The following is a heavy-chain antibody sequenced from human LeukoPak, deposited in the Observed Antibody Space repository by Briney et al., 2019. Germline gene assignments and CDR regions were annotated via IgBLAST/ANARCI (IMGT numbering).Heavy chain of an antibody. Sequence: PGGSLRLSCTASGFTFSSYGMRWVRQAPGKGLEWVAFIRYDGSNKYYADSVKGRFTISRDNSKNTLYLQTNSLRAEDTAVYYCAKGDLEWSHREPPVFDYWGQGTLVTVSS. J-gene: IGHJ4*02. CDR3: AKGDLEWSHREPPVFDY. CDR1: GFTFSSYG. V-gene: IGHV3-30*02. D-gene: IGHD3-3*01. CDR2: IRYDGSNK.